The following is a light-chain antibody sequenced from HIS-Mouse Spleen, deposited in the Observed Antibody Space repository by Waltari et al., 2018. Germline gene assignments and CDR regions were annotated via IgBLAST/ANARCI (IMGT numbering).Light chain of an antibody. CDR1: SRRSYY. CDR2: GKN. CDR3: NSRDSSGNHWV. V-gene: IGLV3-19*01. Sequence: SSELTQDPAVSVALGQTVRITCQGNSRRSYYASGYQQKTGQAPVLVIYGKNNRPSGIPDRFSGSSSGNTASLTITGAQAEDEADYYCNSRDSSGNHWVFGGGTKLTVL. J-gene: IGLJ3*02.